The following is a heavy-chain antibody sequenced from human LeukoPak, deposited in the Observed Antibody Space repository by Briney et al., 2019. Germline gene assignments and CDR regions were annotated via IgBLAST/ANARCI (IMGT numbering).Heavy chain of an antibody. CDR2: INHSGST. V-gene: IGHV4-34*01. D-gene: IGHD4-17*01. J-gene: IGHJ5*02. CDR1: GGSFSGYY. Sequence: AETLSLTCAVYGGSFSGYYLSWIRQPPGKGLEWMGEINHSGSTNYNPSLKSRPTISVDPSKTQFSLKLSSVTAADTAVYYCATKRLSVTTLTTRWFDPWGRGTLVTVSS. CDR3: ATKRLSVTTLTTRWFDP.